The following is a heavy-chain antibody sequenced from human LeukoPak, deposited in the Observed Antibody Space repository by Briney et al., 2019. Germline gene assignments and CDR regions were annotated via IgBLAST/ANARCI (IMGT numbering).Heavy chain of an antibody. Sequence: SETLSLTCTVSGGSISSYYWSWIRQPAGKGLEWIGRISSSGSTNYNPSLRSRVTMSVDTSKNQFSLRVNFVTAADTAVYFCARESCSGWSLGHWGQGILLTVSS. D-gene: IGHD6-19*01. J-gene: IGHJ4*02. V-gene: IGHV4-4*07. CDR3: ARESCSGWSLGH. CDR1: GGSISSYY. CDR2: ISSSGST.